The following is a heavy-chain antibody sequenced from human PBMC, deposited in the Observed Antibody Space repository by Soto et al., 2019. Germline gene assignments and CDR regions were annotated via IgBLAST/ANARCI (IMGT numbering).Heavy chain of an antibody. D-gene: IGHD3-10*01. CDR3: ARDVRAVRGVTGRGMDV. CDR2: ISAYNGNT. V-gene: IGHV1-18*01. J-gene: IGHJ6*02. CDR1: GYTFTSYG. Sequence: QVQLVQSGAEVKKPGASVKVSCKASGYTFTSYGISWVRQAPGQGLEGMGWISAYNGNTNYAQKLQGRVTMTTDTSPSTAYMGLRSLRSDDTAVYYCARDVRAVRGVTGRGMDVCGQGTKVRVSS.